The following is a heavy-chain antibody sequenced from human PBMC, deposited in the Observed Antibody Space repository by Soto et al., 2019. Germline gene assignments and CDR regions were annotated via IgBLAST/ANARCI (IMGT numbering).Heavy chain of an antibody. V-gene: IGHV2-5*01. CDR3: AHTLYSYGYRYFDY. CDR2: IYWNDDK. D-gene: IGHD5-18*01. CDR1: GFSLSTSGVG. Sequence: GSGPTLVNTTQTLTLTCTFSGFSLSTSGVGVGWIRQPPGKALEWLALIYWNDDKRYSPSLKSRLTITKDTSKNQVVLTMTNMDPVDTATYYCAHTLYSYGYRYFDYWGQGTLVTVSS. J-gene: IGHJ4*02.